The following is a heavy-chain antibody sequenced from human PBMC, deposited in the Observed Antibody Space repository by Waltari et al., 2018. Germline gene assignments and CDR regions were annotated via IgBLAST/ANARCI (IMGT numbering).Heavy chain of an antibody. J-gene: IGHJ6*02. Sequence: QVQLVQSGAEVKKPGASVKVSCKVSGYTLTELSMHWVRQAPGKGLEWVGWISAYNGNRYFAPRVQSRLTLTTDSSTSTAYMELTSLTFDDTAVYYCARGGLELGSAYHYNGMDVWGQGTTVIVS. V-gene: IGHV1-18*01. CDR1: GYTLTELS. CDR2: ISAYNGNR. CDR3: ARGGLELGSAYHYNGMDV. D-gene: IGHD2-2*01.